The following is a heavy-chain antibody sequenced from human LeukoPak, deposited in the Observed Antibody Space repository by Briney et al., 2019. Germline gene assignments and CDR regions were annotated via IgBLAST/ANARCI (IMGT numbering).Heavy chain of an antibody. CDR3: ARTSYHGRAFDI. CDR2: LYSGGST. D-gene: IGHD3-16*01. V-gene: IGHV3-66*01. J-gene: IGHJ3*02. Sequence: PGGSLRLSCAASGFTFSSYAMSWVRQAPGKGLEWVSILYSGGSTYYADSVKGRFTFSRDNSKNTLYLQMNSLRAEDTAVYYCARTSYHGRAFDIWGQGTMVTVSS. CDR1: GFTFSSYA.